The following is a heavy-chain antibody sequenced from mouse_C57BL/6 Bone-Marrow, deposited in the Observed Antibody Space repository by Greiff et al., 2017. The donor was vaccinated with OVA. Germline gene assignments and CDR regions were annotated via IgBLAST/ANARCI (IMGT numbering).Heavy chain of an antibody. CDR2: IWRGGST. CDR1: GFSLTSYG. D-gene: IGHD2-12*01. J-gene: IGHJ1*03. CDR3: AKKRGCYDDDDSWYFDV. Sequence: VQLVESGPGLVQPSQSLSITCTVSGFSLTSYGVHWVRQSPGKGLEWLGVIWRGGSTDYNAAFMSRLSITKDNSKSQVFFKMNSLQADDTAIYYWAKKRGCYDDDDSWYFDVWGTGTTVTVSS. V-gene: IGHV2-5*01.